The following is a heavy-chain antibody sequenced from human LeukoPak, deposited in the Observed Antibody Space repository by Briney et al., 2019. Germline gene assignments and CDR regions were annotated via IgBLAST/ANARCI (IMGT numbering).Heavy chain of an antibody. D-gene: IGHD6-19*01. J-gene: IGHJ3*02. CDR3: ATGIAVAGAAFDI. V-gene: IGHV1-24*01. Sequence: ASVKVSCKVSGYTLTELSMHWVRQAPGKGLEWMGGFDPEDGETIYAQKFQGRVTMTGDTSTDTAYMELSSLRSEDTAVYYCATGIAVAGAAFDIWGQGTMVTVSS. CDR1: GYTLTELS. CDR2: FDPEDGET.